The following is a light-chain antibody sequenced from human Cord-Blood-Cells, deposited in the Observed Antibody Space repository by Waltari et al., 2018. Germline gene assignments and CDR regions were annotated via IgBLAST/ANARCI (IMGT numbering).Light chain of an antibody. CDR2: ENN. V-gene: IGLV1-51*02. CDR3: GTWDSSLSAWV. J-gene: IGLJ3*02. Sequence: QSVLTQPPSVSAAPGQKVTISCSGSSSNIGNNYVSWYQQLPGTAPKLLIYENNKRPSGIPDRFSGSSAGTSATLGITGLQTGDEADYDCGTWDSSLSAWVFGGGTKLTVL. CDR1: SSNIGNNY.